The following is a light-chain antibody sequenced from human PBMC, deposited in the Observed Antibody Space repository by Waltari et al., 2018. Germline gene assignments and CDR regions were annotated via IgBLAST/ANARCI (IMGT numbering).Light chain of an antibody. CDR3: QTGGHGTWV. J-gene: IGLJ3*02. Sequence: LVLTQSPSASASLGASVKLTCPLRSGYSSNVIAWLQQQPGKGPRYLMKVNSDGSHRKGDVIPDRFSASNSGTEYYLTISSLQSEDEADYYCQTGGHGTWVFGGGTKLTVL. V-gene: IGLV4-69*01. CDR2: VNSDGSH. CDR1: SGYSSNV.